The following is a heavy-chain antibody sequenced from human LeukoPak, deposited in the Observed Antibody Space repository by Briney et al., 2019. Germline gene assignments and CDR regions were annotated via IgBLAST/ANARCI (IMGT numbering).Heavy chain of an antibody. Sequence: PGGSLRLSCAASGFTFSDYYMSWIRQAPGKGLEWVSYISSSGSTIYYADSVKGRFTISRDNAKNSLYLQMNSLRAEGTAVYYCARALTGDYPSPFDYWGQGTLVTVSS. D-gene: IGHD4-17*01. V-gene: IGHV3-11*01. CDR2: ISSSGSTI. J-gene: IGHJ4*02. CDR1: GFTFSDYY. CDR3: ARALTGDYPSPFDY.